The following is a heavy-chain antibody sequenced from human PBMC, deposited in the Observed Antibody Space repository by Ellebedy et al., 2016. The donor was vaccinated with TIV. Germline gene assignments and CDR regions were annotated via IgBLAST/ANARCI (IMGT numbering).Heavy chain of an antibody. V-gene: IGHV3-15*01. J-gene: IGHJ4*02. CDR2: IRSKTDGGTT. CDR3: TTSSGWYKVFDY. CDR1: GFTFSDYY. Sequence: GESLKISCAASGFTFSDYYMNWIRQAPGKGLEWVGRIRSKTDGGTTDYAAPVKGRFTISRDDSKNTLYLQMNSLKTEDTAVYYCTTSSGWYKVFDYWGQGTLVTVSS. D-gene: IGHD6-19*01.